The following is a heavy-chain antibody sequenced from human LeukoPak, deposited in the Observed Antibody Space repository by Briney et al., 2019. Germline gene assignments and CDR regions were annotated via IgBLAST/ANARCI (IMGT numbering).Heavy chain of an antibody. CDR1: GGSISSGDYY. Sequence: PSQTLSLTCTVSGGSISSGDYYWSWIRQPPGKGLEWIGYICYSGSTYYNPSLKSRVTISVDTSKNQFSLKLSSVAAADTAVYYCARGLGSSWYYFDYWGQGTLVTVSS. V-gene: IGHV4-30-4*01. D-gene: IGHD6-13*01. J-gene: IGHJ4*02. CDR2: ICYSGST. CDR3: ARGLGSSWYYFDY.